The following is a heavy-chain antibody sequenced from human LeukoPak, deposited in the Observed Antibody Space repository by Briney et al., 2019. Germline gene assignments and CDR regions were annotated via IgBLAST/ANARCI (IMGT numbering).Heavy chain of an antibody. Sequence: QPGGSLRLSCAASGFTFSSYSMNWVRQAPGKGLEWVSYISSSSSTIYYADSVKGRFTISRDNAKNSLYLQMNSLRAEDTAVYYCARDPAADYWGQGTLVTVSS. CDR1: GFTFSSYS. CDR2: ISSSSSTI. V-gene: IGHV3-48*04. CDR3: ARDPAADY. D-gene: IGHD6-13*01. J-gene: IGHJ4*02.